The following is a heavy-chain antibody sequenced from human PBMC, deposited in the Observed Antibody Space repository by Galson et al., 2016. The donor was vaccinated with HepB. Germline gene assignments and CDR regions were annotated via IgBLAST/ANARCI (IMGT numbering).Heavy chain of an antibody. CDR2: INPDGNEK. V-gene: IGHV3-7*03. J-gene: IGHJ4*02. CDR3: VTSQGY. Sequence: LRLSCAVSGLKLSTYWMTWVHQAPGKGLEWVATINPDGNEKAYVDSVKGRFTISRDNAKDSLHLQMNSLRAEDTGVYYCVTSQGYWGQGTLVTVSS. CDR1: GLKLSTYW.